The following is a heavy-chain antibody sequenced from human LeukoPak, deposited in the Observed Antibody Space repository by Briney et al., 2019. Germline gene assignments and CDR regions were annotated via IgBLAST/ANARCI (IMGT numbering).Heavy chain of an antibody. Sequence: GGSLRLSCAASGFTFSSYAMNWVRQAPGKGLEWVSTISGSGTSTYYADSLKGRFSISRDNSRNTLYLQMNSLRAEDTAVYYCAKDSIVLMVYANFDYWGQGTLVTVSS. D-gene: IGHD2-8*01. J-gene: IGHJ4*02. CDR3: AKDSIVLMVYANFDY. CDR1: GFTFSSYA. CDR2: ISGSGTST. V-gene: IGHV3-23*01.